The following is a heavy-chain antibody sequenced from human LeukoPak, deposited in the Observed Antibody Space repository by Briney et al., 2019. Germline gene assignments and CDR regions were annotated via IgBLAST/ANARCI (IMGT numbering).Heavy chain of an antibody. J-gene: IGHJ6*02. Sequence: PSQTLSLTCTVSGGSISSGGYYWSWIRQHPGKGLEWIGYIYYSGSTYYNPSLESRVTISVDTSKNQFSLKLSSVTAADTAVYYCARVSVHTPYYYYGMDVWGQGTTVTVSS. D-gene: IGHD2-15*01. CDR1: GGSISSGGYY. CDR3: ARVSVHTPYYYYGMDV. V-gene: IGHV4-31*03. CDR2: IYYSGST.